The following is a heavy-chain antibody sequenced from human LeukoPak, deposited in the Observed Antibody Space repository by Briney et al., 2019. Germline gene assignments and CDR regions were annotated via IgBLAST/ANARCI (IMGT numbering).Heavy chain of an antibody. CDR3: AKAVAGTKPQPYYFDY. D-gene: IGHD6-19*01. CDR2: ISGSGGST. CDR1: GFTFSSYA. Sequence: PGGSLRLSCAASGFTFSSYAMSWVRQAPGKGLEWVSAISGSGGSTYYADSVKGRFTISRDNSKNTLYLQMNSLRAEDTAVYYCAKAVAGTKPQPYYFDYWRQGTLVTVSS. J-gene: IGHJ4*02. V-gene: IGHV3-23*01.